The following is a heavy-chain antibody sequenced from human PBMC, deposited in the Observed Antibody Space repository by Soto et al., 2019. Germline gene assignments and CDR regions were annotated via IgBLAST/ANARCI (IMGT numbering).Heavy chain of an antibody. CDR2: IWYDGSNK. D-gene: IGHD5-18*01. Sequence: GGSLRLSCAASGFTFSSYGMHWVRQAPGKGLEWVAVIWYDGSNKYYADSVKGRFTISRDNSKNTLYLQMNSLRAEDTAVYYCASNPRESYGSDYWGQGTLVPVS. CDR3: ASNPRESYGSDY. J-gene: IGHJ4*02. V-gene: IGHV3-33*08. CDR1: GFTFSSYG.